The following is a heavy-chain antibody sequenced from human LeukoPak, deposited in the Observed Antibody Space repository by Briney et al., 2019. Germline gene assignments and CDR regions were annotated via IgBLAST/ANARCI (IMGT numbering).Heavy chain of an antibody. CDR3: AKKTPGTYPFDS. CDR1: GFTFSSST. V-gene: IGHV3-23*01. CDR2: SGTIGDT. J-gene: IGHJ4*02. Sequence: GGSLRLSCGASGFTFSSSTMNWVRQAPGKGLEWVSTSGTIGDTYYAASVRGRFTISRDDSKNTLFLQMTSLRAEDTAVYYCAKKTPGTYPFDSWGPGTLVTVSP. D-gene: IGHD6-13*01.